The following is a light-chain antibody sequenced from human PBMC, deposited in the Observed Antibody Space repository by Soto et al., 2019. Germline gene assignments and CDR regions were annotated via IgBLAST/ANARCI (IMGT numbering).Light chain of an antibody. V-gene: IGLV4-69*01. CDR3: QTWGTGIQV. J-gene: IGLJ2*01. CDR2: LNSAGGH. CDR1: SGHSSYA. Sequence: QPVLTQSPSASASLGASVKLTCTLSSGHSSYAIAWHQQHPEKGPRYLMKLNSAGGHSKGDGIPDRFSGSSSGAERYLTISSLQSEDEADYYCQTWGTGIQVFGGGTKVTVL.